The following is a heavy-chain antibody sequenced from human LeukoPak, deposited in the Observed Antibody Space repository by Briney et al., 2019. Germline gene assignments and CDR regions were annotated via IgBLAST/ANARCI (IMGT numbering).Heavy chain of an antibody. J-gene: IGHJ6*02. CDR3: ARGGMRYYGSGSYYTNYYYGMDV. CDR2: INHSGST. D-gene: IGHD3-10*01. V-gene: IGHV4-34*01. CDR1: GGSFSGYY. Sequence: SETLSLTCAVYGGSFSGYYWSWIRQPPGKGLEWIGEINHSGSTNYNPSLKSRVTISVDTSKNQFSLKLSSVTAADTAVYYCARGGMRYYGSGSYYTNYYYGMDVWGQGTTVTVSS.